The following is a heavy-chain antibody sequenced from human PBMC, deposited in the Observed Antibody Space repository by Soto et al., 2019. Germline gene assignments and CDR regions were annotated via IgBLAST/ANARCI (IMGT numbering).Heavy chain of an antibody. J-gene: IGHJ6*03. Sequence: QVRLVQSGAEVKKPGASVKVSCKASGYTFITHGIRWVRQAPGQGLEWMGRISAYNGDTKDAQKFQGRVTLTTDKSTTTAYMEMRSLRSDDTAVYYCARDGTGGVLGLNKYYYVDVWGEGTTVTVSS. V-gene: IGHV1-18*01. CDR1: GYTFITHG. CDR3: ARDGTGGVLGLNKYYYVDV. CDR2: ISAYNGDT. D-gene: IGHD2-8*02.